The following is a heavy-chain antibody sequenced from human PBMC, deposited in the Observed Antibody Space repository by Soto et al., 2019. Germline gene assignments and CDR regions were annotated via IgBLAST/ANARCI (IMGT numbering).Heavy chain of an antibody. J-gene: IGHJ6*03. Sequence: SETLSLTCTVSGGSISSGNYYWSWIRQHPGKGLEWIGYIYYSGSTNYNPSLKSRVTISVDTSKNQFSLKLSSVTAADTAVYYCARALLSDYYYMDVWGKGTTVTVSS. CDR2: IYYSGST. CDR1: GGSISSGNYY. V-gene: IGHV4-61*01. CDR3: ARALLSDYYYMDV.